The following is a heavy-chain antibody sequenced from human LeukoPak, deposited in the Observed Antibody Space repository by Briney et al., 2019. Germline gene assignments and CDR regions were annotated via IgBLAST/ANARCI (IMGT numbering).Heavy chain of an antibody. CDR1: GFTFSDYY. V-gene: IGHV3-11*01. CDR2: ISSSGNAI. J-gene: IGHJ4*02. CDR3: AKVPKGGYFDY. D-gene: IGHD6-13*01. Sequence: GGSLRLSCAASGFTFSDYYMSWIRQAPGKGLEWVSYISSSGNAIYYADSVKGRFTISRDNSKNTLYLEMSSLRAEDTALHYCAKVPKGGYFDYWGQGTLVTVSS.